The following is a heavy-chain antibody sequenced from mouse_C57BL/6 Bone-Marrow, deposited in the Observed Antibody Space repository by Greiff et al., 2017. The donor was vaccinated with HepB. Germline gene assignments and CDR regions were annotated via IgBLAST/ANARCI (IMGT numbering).Heavy chain of an antibody. V-gene: IGHV1-81*01. J-gene: IGHJ2*01. D-gene: IGHD3-2*02. CDR1: GYTFTSYG. Sequence: QVQLQQSGAELARPGASVKLSCKASGYTFTSYGISWVKQRTGQGLEWIGKIYPRSGNTYYNAKFKGKATLTADKSSSTAYMELRSLTSEDSAVYFCANSSGYGYWGQGTTLTVSS. CDR2: IYPRSGNT. CDR3: ANSSGYGY.